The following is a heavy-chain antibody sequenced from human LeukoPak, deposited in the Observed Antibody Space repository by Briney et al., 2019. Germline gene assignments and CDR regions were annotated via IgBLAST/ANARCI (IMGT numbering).Heavy chain of an antibody. J-gene: IGHJ6*02. D-gene: IGHD2-2*01. CDR1: GFSSSIYA. CDR2: VSGNGGST. CDR3: VGYCSCTSCGRSGCSMDV. V-gene: IGHV3-64D*06. Sequence: PGGSLRVSCSASGFSSSIYAGHWVCQAPGKGLQYVSAVSGNGGSTYYADSVKGRFTISRDNSKNTLYLQMSSLRADDTAVYYCVGYCSCTSCGRSGCSMDVWGRG.